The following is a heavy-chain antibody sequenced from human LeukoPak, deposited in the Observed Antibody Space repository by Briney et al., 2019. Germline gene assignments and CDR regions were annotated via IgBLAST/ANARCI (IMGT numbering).Heavy chain of an antibody. Sequence: SETLSLTCTDSGGSISSSSYYWGWIRQPPGKGLEWIGSIYYSGSTYYNPSLKSRVTISVDTSKNQFSLKLSSVTAADTAVYYCASCSSPSCYYLGYYGMDVWGQGTTVTVSS. CDR2: IYYSGST. D-gene: IGHD2-2*01. CDR1: GGSISSSSYY. J-gene: IGHJ6*02. V-gene: IGHV4-39*01. CDR3: ASCSSPSCYYLGYYGMDV.